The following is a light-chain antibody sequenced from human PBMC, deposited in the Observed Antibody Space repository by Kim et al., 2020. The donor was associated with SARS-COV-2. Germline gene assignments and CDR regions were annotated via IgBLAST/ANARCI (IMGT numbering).Light chain of an antibody. V-gene: IGKV3-11*01. CDR1: QSVRSY. J-gene: IGKJ1*01. CDR3: QQRNNWPPWT. CDR2: DAS. Sequence: SQGERATLSCRSSQSVRSYLAWYQQKPGQAPRLLIYDASNRATGIPARFSGSGSGTDFTLTISSLEPEDFAVYYCQQRNNWPPWTFGQGTKVDIK.